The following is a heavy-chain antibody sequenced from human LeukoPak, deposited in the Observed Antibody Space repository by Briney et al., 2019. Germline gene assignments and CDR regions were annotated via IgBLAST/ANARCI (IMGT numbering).Heavy chain of an antibody. V-gene: IGHV5-10-1*01. CDR2: IDPSDSYT. J-gene: IGHJ4*02. CDR1: GYSFTNYW. Sequence: GESLKISCKGSGYSFTNYWISWVRQMPGKGLEWMGRIDPSDSYTNYSPSFQAHVTISADKSISTAYLQWSSLKASDTAMYYCASPGLRYFDWLLSFDYWGQGTLVTVSS. D-gene: IGHD3-9*01. CDR3: ASPGLRYFDWLLSFDY.